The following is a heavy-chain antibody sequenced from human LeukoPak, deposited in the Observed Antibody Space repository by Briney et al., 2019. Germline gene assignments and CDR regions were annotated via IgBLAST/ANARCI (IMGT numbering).Heavy chain of an antibody. V-gene: IGHV4-34*01. CDR3: ARQNSGSYSAYFDY. J-gene: IGHJ4*02. Sequence: KPSETLSLTCAVYGGSFSGYYWSWIRQPPGKGLEWIGEINHSGSANYNPSLKSRVTISVDTSKNQFSLKLSSVTAADTAVYYCARQNSGSYSAYFDYWGQGTLVTVSS. CDR2: INHSGSA. CDR1: GGSFSGYY. D-gene: IGHD1-26*01.